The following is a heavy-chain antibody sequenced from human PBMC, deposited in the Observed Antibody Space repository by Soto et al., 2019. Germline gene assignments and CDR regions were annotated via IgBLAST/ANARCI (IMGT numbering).Heavy chain of an antibody. D-gene: IGHD3-10*01. CDR2: IYHSGST. CDR3: ARAGYDGSGSFDY. Sequence: SETLSLTCAVSSGSISSSNWWSWVRQPPGKGLEWIGEIYHSGSTNYNPSLKSRVTISVDKSKNQFSLKLSSVTAADTAVYYCARAGYDGSGSFDYWGQGTLVTVSS. CDR1: SGSISSSNW. V-gene: IGHV4-4*02. J-gene: IGHJ4*02.